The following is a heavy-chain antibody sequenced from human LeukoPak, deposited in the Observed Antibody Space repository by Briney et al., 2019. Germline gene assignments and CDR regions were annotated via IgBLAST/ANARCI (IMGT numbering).Heavy chain of an antibody. Sequence: ASVKVSCKASGYTFTGYYMHWVRQAPGQGLEWMGWINPNSGGTNYAQKFQSRVTMTRDTSISTAYMELSRLRSDDTAVYYCARGRRYTHNWFDPWGQGTLVTVSS. V-gene: IGHV1-2*02. J-gene: IGHJ5*02. CDR3: ARGRRYTHNWFDP. CDR1: GYTFTGYY. CDR2: INPNSGGT. D-gene: IGHD3-9*01.